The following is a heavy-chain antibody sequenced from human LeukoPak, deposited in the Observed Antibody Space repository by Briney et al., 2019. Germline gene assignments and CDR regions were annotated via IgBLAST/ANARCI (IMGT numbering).Heavy chain of an antibody. J-gene: IGHJ4*02. D-gene: IGHD5-24*01. CDR3: ARVRDGYNDAYGI. CDR1: GGSFSGYY. CDR2: INHSGST. Sequence: SETLSLTCAVYGGSFSGYYWSWIRQPPGKGLEWIGEINHSGSTNYNPSLKSRVTISVDTSKNQFSLKLSSVTAADTAVYYCARVRDGYNDAYGIWGQGTLVTVSS. V-gene: IGHV4-34*01.